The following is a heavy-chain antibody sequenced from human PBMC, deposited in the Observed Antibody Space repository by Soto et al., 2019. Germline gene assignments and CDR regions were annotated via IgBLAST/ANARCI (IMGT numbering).Heavy chain of an antibody. CDR2: IIPILGIA. CDR3: ARDRTYYYDSSGYSDYYYYGMDV. Sequence: QVQRVQSGAEVKKPGSSVQVSCKASGGTFSSYTISWVRQAPGQGLERMGRIIPILGIANYAQKFQGRVTITADKSTSTAYMELSILRSEDTDVYYCARDRTYYYDSSGYSDYYYYGMDVWGQGTTVTVSS. CDR1: GGTFSSYT. V-gene: IGHV1-69*08. D-gene: IGHD3-22*01. J-gene: IGHJ6*02.